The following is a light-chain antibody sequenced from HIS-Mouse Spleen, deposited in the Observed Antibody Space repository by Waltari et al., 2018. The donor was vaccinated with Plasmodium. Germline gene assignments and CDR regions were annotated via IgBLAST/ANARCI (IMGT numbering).Light chain of an antibody. CDR2: VAS. Sequence: DIQMTQSPSSLSASVGDRVTIPCQSSQDISNYLNWYQQKPGKAPKLLLYVASNLETGVPSRFSGSGSGTDFTFTISSLQPEDIATYYCQQYDNLPPLFTFGPGTKVDIK. J-gene: IGKJ3*01. V-gene: IGKV1-33*01. CDR3: QQYDNLPPLFT. CDR1: QDISNY.